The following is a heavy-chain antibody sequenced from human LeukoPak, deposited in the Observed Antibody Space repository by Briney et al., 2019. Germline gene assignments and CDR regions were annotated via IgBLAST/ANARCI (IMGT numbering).Heavy chain of an antibody. J-gene: IGHJ6*02. Sequence: SVTLSLTCTVPGGSISSGGYYWSRIRQHPGKGLEWIGYIYYSGSTYYNPSLKSRVTISVDTSKNQFSLKLSSVTAADTAVYYCARDRRGLRFLEWLPLYGMDVWGQGTTVTVSS. CDR1: GGSISSGGYY. CDR2: IYYSGST. CDR3: ARDRRGLRFLEWLPLYGMDV. D-gene: IGHD3-3*01. V-gene: IGHV4-31*03.